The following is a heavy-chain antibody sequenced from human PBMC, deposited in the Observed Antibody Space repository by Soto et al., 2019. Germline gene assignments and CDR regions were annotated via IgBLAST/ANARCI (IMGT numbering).Heavy chain of an antibody. CDR3: AKDIVVVPAAIPFEIAAARGYGMDV. V-gene: IGHV3-43*01. J-gene: IGHJ6*02. Sequence: GGSLRLSCAASGFTFDDYTMHWVRQAPGKGLEWVSLISWDGGSTYYADSVKGRFTISRDNSKNSLYLQMNSLRTEDTALYYCAKDIVVVPAAIPFEIAAARGYGMDVWGQGTTVTVSS. CDR1: GFTFDDYT. D-gene: IGHD2-2*02. CDR2: ISWDGGST.